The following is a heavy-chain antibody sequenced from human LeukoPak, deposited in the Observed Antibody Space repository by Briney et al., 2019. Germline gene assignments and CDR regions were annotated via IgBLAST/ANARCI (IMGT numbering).Heavy chain of an antibody. Sequence: KPSETLSLTCAVYGGSFSGYYWSWIRQPPGKGLEWIEEINHSGSTNYNPSLKSRVTISVDTSKNQFSLKLSSVTAADTAVYYCARVSVPYCINGVCYRGYFDYWGQGTLVTVSS. J-gene: IGHJ4*02. D-gene: IGHD2-8*01. CDR3: ARVSVPYCINGVCYRGYFDY. CDR1: GGSFSGYY. V-gene: IGHV4-34*01. CDR2: INHSGST.